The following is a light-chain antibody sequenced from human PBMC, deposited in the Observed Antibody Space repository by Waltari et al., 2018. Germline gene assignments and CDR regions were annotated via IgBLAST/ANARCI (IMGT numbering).Light chain of an antibody. J-gene: IGKJ2*01. V-gene: IGKV1-39*01. Sequence: DTQMTQSPSSLSASVGARVTITCRASQFVSNYLNWYQHKLGKAPKLLISAASSLQGGVPSRFSGSGSGTDFTLTISSLQPEDFATYYCQQTYTSPPEYTFGQGTKLEIK. CDR1: QFVSNY. CDR2: AAS. CDR3: QQTYTSPPEYT.